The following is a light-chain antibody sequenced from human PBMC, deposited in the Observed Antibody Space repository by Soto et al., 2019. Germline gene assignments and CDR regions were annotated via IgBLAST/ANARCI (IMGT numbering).Light chain of an antibody. Sequence: SYELTQPPSVSVAPGQTATISCGVDDVGGKSVQWYQQKPGQAPVLVLYDARDRPSGIPERFSGSNSGNTATLTISWVEAGDEADFYCQVWDTTTDQYIFGSGTKVTLL. CDR2: DAR. CDR3: QVWDTTTDQYI. J-gene: IGLJ1*01. V-gene: IGLV3-21*02. CDR1: DVGGKS.